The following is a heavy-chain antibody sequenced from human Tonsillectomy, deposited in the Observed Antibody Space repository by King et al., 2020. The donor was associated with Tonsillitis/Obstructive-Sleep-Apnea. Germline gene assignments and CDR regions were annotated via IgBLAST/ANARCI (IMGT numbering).Heavy chain of an antibody. J-gene: IGHJ4*02. CDR2: IWYDGSDK. CDR1: GFTFSSYG. V-gene: IGHV3-33*01. CDR3: ARESYYGSGNHGGLGY. Sequence: VQLVESGGGVVQPGRSLRLSCAASGFTFSSYGMHWVRQAPGKGLEWVAIIWYDGSDKYYADSVKGRFTISRDNSKNTLYLQMNSLRAEDTAVYYCARESYYGSGNHGGLGYWGQGTLVTVSS. D-gene: IGHD3-10*01.